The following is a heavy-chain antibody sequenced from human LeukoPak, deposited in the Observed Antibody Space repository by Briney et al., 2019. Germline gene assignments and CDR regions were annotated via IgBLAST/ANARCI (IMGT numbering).Heavy chain of an antibody. J-gene: IGHJ6*03. V-gene: IGHV4-34*01. CDR1: GGSFSGYY. D-gene: IGHD3-9*01. Sequence: PSETLSLTCAVYGGSFSGYYWSWIRQPPGKGLEWIGEINHSGSTNYNPSLKSRVTISVDTSKNQFSLKLSSVTAADTAVYYCARGASVILYYYYYMDVWGKGTTVTVSS. CDR3: ARGASVILYYYYYMDV. CDR2: INHSGST.